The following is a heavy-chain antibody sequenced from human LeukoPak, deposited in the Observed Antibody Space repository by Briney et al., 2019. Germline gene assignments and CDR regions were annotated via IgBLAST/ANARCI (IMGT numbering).Heavy chain of an antibody. D-gene: IGHD6-13*01. Sequence: SETLSLTCAVYGGSFSGYYWSWIRQPPGKGLEWIGEINHSGSTNYSPSLKSRVTISVDTSKNQFSLKLSSVTAADTAVYYCARGDSSSWYLPFDYWGQGTLVTVSS. V-gene: IGHV4-34*01. CDR2: INHSGST. CDR3: ARGDSSSWYLPFDY. J-gene: IGHJ4*02. CDR1: GGSFSGYY.